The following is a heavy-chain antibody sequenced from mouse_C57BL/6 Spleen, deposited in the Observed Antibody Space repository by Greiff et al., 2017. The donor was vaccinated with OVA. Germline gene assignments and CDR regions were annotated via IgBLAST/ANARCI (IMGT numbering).Heavy chain of an antibody. CDR2: INPNNGGT. CDR3: ARDCYYPYYFDY. Sequence: EVQLQQSGPELVKPGASVKMSCKASGYTFTDYNMHWVKQSHGKSLEWIGYINPNNGGTSYNQKFKGKATLTVNKSSSTAYMELRSLTSEDSAVYYCARDCYYPYYFDYWGQGTTLTVSS. J-gene: IGHJ2*01. D-gene: IGHD2-3*01. V-gene: IGHV1-22*01. CDR1: GYTFTDYN.